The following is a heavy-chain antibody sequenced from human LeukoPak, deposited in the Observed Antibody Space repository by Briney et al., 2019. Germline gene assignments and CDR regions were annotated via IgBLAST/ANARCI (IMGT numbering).Heavy chain of an antibody. Sequence: GGSLRLSCAASGFTFSSYEMNCISSSGSTIYYADSVKGRFTISRDNAKNSLYLQMNSLRAEDTAVYYSAELCITMIGGYWGKETTVTIPS. CDR3: AELCITMIGGY. D-gene: IGHD3-10*02. CDR1: GFTFSSYE. V-gene: IGHV3-48*03. J-gene: IGHJ6*04. CDR2: ISSSGSTI.